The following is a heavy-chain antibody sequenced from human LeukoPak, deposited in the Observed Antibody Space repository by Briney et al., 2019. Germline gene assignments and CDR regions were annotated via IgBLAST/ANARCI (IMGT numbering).Heavy chain of an antibody. D-gene: IGHD2-21*02. CDR3: AREVVVTAI. CDR2: ISYDGSNK. Sequence: PGGSLRLSCAASGFTFSSYAMSWVRQAPGKGLEWVAVISYDGSNKYYADSVKGRFTISRDNSKNTLYLQMNSLRAEDTAVYYCAREVVVTAIWGQGTLVTVSS. CDR1: GFTFSSYA. J-gene: IGHJ4*02. V-gene: IGHV3-30-3*01.